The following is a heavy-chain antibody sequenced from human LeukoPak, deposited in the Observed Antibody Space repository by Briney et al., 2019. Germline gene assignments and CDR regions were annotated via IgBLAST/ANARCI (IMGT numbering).Heavy chain of an antibody. V-gene: IGHV3-30*18. J-gene: IGHJ3*02. CDR2: ISYDGSDK. CDR3: AKPKRAYCGGDCYVDAFDI. D-gene: IGHD2-21*02. Sequence: GRSLRLSCAAPGFIFSSYGMHWVRRAPGKGLEWVAVISYDGSDKYYADSVKGRFTISGDNSKSTLYLQMNSLRVDDTAVYYCAKPKRAYCGGDCYVDAFDIWGQGTMVTVSS. CDR1: GFIFSSYG.